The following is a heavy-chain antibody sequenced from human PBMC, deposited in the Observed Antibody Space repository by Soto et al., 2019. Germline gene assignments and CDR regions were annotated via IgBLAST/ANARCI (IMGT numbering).Heavy chain of an antibody. J-gene: IGHJ6*02. V-gene: IGHV3-64D*08. D-gene: IGHD1-26*01. CDR2: ISSNGGST. CDR1: GFTFSSYA. CDR3: VHTNSGSYYSSYYYGMDV. Sequence: GGSLRLSCSASGFTFSSYAMHWVRQAPGKGLEYVSAISSNGGSTYYADSVKGRFTISRDNSKNTLYLQMSSLRAEDTAVYYCVHTNSGSYYSSYYYGMDVWGQGTTVTVSS.